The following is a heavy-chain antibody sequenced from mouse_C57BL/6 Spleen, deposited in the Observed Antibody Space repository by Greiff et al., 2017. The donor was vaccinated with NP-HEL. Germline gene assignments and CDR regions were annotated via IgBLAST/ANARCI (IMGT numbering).Heavy chain of an antibody. CDR1: GFTFSSYG. Sequence: EVKLVESGGDLVKPGGSLKLSCAASGFTFSSYGMSWVRQTPDKRLEWVATISSGGGCTYYQDSVKGRFTISRDKAKNTLYLQMSSLKSDDTSMYDCTRHAYGNCFYYFDDWGPGTTLTVSS. J-gene: IGHJ2*01. CDR2: ISSGGGCT. CDR3: TRHAYGNCFYYFDD. V-gene: IGHV5-6*01. D-gene: IGHD2-1*01.